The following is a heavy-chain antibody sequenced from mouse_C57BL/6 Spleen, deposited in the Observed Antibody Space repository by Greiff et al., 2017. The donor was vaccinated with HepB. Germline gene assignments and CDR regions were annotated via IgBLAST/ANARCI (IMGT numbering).Heavy chain of an antibody. CDR2: VNPGSGGT. J-gene: IGHJ3*01. D-gene: IGHD3-3*01. Sequence: QVQLQQSGAELVRPGTSVKVSCKASGYAFTNYLIEWVKQRPGQGLEWIGVVNPGSGGTNYNEKFKGKATLTADKSSSTAYMQLSSLTSEDSAVYFCAREGDSWGQGTLVTVSA. CDR3: AREGDS. V-gene: IGHV1-54*01. CDR1: GYAFTNYL.